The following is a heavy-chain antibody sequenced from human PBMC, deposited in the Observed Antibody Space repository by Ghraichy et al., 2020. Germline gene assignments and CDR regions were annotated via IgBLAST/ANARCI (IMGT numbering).Heavy chain of an antibody. CDR3: GKAGDSGSDFFVDF. V-gene: IGHV3-43*01. D-gene: IGHD1-26*01. Sequence: GGSLRLSCAASGFSFDDYTMHWVRQAPGKGLEWVSLISWDVSRSYYADSVKGRFTISRDNSKDSLYLQMNSLRTEDTALYFCGKAGDSGSDFFVDFWGPGTQVTVSS. CDR1: GFSFDDYT. J-gene: IGHJ4*02. CDR2: ISWDVSRS.